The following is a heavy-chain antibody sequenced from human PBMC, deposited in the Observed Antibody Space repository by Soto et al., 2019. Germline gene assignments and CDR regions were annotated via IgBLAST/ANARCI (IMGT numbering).Heavy chain of an antibody. CDR2: ISATDGGT. CDR3: ANGESSGWPAFAS. Sequence: EVQLLESGGGLVQPGGSLGLSCAASGFTFSTYAMSWVRQAPGKVLEWVSTISATDGGTYYADSVTGRFTISRDNSKNTLSLQMNSLRADDTAVYYCANGESSGWPAFASGGQGTRVTVSS. D-gene: IGHD6-19*01. J-gene: IGHJ4*02. V-gene: IGHV3-23*01. CDR1: GFTFSTYA.